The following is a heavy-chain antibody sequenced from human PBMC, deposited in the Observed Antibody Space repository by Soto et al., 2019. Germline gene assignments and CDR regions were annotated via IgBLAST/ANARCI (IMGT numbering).Heavy chain of an antibody. CDR1: GGSISTTAYY. CDR3: ARHETYYYGSAHGP. Sequence: SETLSLTCTVSGGSISTTAYYWGWIRQPPGKGLEWIGSIYYSGRTFNNPSLKSRVTLSIDTSKNQFSLNLRSVTAADTAVYYCARHETYYYGSAHGPWGQGTLVTVSS. CDR2: IYYSGRT. J-gene: IGHJ5*02. D-gene: IGHD3-10*01. V-gene: IGHV4-39*01.